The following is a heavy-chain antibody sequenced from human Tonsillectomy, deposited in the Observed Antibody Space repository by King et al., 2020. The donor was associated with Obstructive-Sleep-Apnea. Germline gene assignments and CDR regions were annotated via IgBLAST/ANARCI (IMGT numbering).Heavy chain of an antibody. CDR3: ARPPVIKSSDVTTFLTPDC. J-gene: IGHJ4*02. CDR1: GYYFTNYW. CDR2: IDPSDSYA. Sequence: VQLVESGAKMKKPGESLTISCKGSGYYFTNYWITWVRQMPGKGLEWMGRIDPSDSYASYSPSFQGHVTFSVDKTFSTAYLQWGRLKASDNAIYYCARPPVIKSSDVTTFLTPDCWGQGTLVTVSS. D-gene: IGHD3-16*02. V-gene: IGHV5-10-1*03.